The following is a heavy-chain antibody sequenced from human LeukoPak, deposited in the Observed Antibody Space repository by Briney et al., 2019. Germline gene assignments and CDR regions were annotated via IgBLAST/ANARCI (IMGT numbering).Heavy chain of an antibody. CDR3: ARDSSDSSGYYYGLAFDI. J-gene: IGHJ3*02. CDR2: IYYSGST. D-gene: IGHD3-22*01. V-gene: IGHV4-39*07. CDR1: GFTFSSYE. Sequence: LRLSCAASGFTFSSYEMNWVRQPPGKGLEWVGSIYYSGSTYYNPSLKSRVTISVDTSKNQFSLKLSSVTAADTAVYYCARDSSDSSGYYYGLAFDIWGQGTMVTVSS.